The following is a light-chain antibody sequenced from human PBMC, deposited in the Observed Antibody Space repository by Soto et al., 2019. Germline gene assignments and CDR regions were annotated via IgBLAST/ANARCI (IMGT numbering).Light chain of an antibody. J-gene: IGLJ2*01. CDR1: SSDVGGYNY. CDR3: SSYPSSSTRVV. V-gene: IGLV2-14*03. CDR2: DVT. Sequence: QSALTQPASVSGSPGQSITISCTGTSSDVGGYNYVSWYQHHPGKAPKLMIYDVTNRPSGVSNRFSGSKSGNTASLTISGLQAEDEADYYCSSYPSSSTRVVFGVGTKLTVL.